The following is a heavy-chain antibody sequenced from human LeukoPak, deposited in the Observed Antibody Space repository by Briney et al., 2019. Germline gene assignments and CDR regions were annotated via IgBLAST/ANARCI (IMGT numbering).Heavy chain of an antibody. D-gene: IGHD5-18*01. V-gene: IGHV3-66*02. CDR2: IYSGGGT. CDR1: GFTVGSNQ. CDR3: ARKTDTSTLGDY. J-gene: IGHJ4*02. Sequence: QPGGSLRLSCAASGFTVGSNQMTWVRQAPGKGLEWVSLIYSGGGTKYADSVKGRFTISRDNSKNTLYLQMNSLRVEDTAVYYCARKTDTSTLGDYWGQGTLVTVSS.